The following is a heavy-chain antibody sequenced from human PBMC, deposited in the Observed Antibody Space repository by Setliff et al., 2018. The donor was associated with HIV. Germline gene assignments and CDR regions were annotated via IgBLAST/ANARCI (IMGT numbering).Heavy chain of an antibody. CDR1: GGSISSGHYF. J-gene: IGHJ5*02. CDR3: ATCRHRPSNWFDP. V-gene: IGHV4-61*10. CDR2: IFYSGRT. Sequence: SETLSLTCSVSGGSISSGHYFWSWIRQPAGKGLEWIGRIFYSGRTTYNPSLRSRVTISVDTSKNQFSLKLNAVTAADTAVYYCATCRHRPSNWFDPWGQGTVVTVSS.